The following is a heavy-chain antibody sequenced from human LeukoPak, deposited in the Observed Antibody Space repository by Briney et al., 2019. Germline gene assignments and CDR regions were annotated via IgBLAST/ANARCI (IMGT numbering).Heavy chain of an antibody. Sequence: GGSLRLSCVASGFTFSKYWMTWVRQAPGKGLEWVANIRGDGSVKYLLDSVKGRFTISRDNVKNSPSLEMNNLRAEDTAVYYCSRDANYYDSSRHYFDAFDIWGQGTMVTVSS. CDR1: GFTFSKYW. CDR2: IRGDGSVK. J-gene: IGHJ3*02. V-gene: IGHV3-7*01. D-gene: IGHD3-22*01. CDR3: SRDANYYDSSRHYFDAFDI.